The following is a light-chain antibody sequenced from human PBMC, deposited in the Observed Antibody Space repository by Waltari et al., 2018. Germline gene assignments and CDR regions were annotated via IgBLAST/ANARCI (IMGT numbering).Light chain of an antibody. CDR3: QQYGSWIMYT. CDR2: GAY. J-gene: IGKJ2*01. Sequence: VLTPSPGTLSLSPGKTATLSCRHVQSLTKKYLAWYQQKPGQAPRHLIYGAYSRAAGIRDRFSGSWSGTDFTRAISRLEPEDSAVYYCQQYGSWIMYTFGQGTKLESK. CDR1: QSLTKKY. V-gene: IGKV3-20*01.